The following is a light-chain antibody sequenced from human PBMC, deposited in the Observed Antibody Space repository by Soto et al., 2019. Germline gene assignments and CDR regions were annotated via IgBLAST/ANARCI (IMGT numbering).Light chain of an antibody. CDR2: EGS. Sequence: QSVLTQPASVSGSPGQSITISCTETSSDVGSYNLVSWYQQHQGKAPKLMIYEGSKRPSGVSNRFSGSKSGNTASLTISGLQAEDEADYYCCSYAGSSTDVVFGGGTKLNVL. CDR1: SSDVGSYNL. CDR3: CSYAGSSTDVV. J-gene: IGLJ2*01. V-gene: IGLV2-23*01.